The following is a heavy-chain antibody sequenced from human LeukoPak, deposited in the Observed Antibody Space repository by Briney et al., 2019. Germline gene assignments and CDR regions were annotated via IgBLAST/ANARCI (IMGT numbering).Heavy chain of an antibody. Sequence: ASVKVSCKASGYTFTSYGISWVRQAPGQGLEWMGWISAYNGDTKYGQSFQGRVTMTTDTSTNTAYMDLRSLSSDDTAVYYCGRVDMATTKDYWGQGTLVTVSS. CDR3: GRVDMATTKDY. CDR1: GYTFTSYG. J-gene: IGHJ4*02. V-gene: IGHV1-18*01. D-gene: IGHD5-24*01. CDR2: ISAYNGDT.